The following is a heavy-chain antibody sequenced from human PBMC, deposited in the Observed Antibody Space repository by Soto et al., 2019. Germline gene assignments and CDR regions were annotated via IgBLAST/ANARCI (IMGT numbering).Heavy chain of an antibody. J-gene: IGHJ6*02. CDR2: ISGSGGSK. V-gene: IGHV3-23*01. Sequence: PGGSLRLSCAASGFTFSSYAMSWVRQAPGKGLEWVAAISGSGGSKYYADSVKGRFTISRDNSKNTLYLQMNSLRAEDTAVYYCARDGYYYGSGSYFWDYGMDVWGQGTTVTVSS. CDR3: ARDGYYYGSGSYFWDYGMDV. CDR1: GFTFSSYA. D-gene: IGHD3-10*01.